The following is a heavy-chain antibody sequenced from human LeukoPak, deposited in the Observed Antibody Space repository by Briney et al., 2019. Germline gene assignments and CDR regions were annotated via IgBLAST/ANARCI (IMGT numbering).Heavy chain of an antibody. D-gene: IGHD3-16*02. J-gene: IGHJ4*02. CDR2: ISAYNGNT. CDR1: GYTFTSYY. CDR3: ARDGKKVVTHGLDY. V-gene: IGHV1-18*04. Sequence: ASVKVSCKASGYTFTSYYMRWVRQAPGQGLEWMGWISAYNGNTNYAQKLQGRVTMTTDTSTSTAYMELRSLRSDDTAVYYCARDGKKVVTHGLDYWGQGTLVTVSS.